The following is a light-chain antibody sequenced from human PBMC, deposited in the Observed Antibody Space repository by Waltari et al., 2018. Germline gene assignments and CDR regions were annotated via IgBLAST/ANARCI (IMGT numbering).Light chain of an antibody. CDR2: YKSDSNK. Sequence: QAVLTQPSSLSASPGASASLTYTLGSGINVGTYRIYWYQKKPGSPPQYLLRYKSDSNKQQGSGVPSRFSGSTDASANAGILLISGLQSEDEADYYCSIWHSGAWVFGGGTKVTVL. CDR3: SIWHSGAWV. CDR1: SGINVGTYR. V-gene: IGLV5-45*02. J-gene: IGLJ3*02.